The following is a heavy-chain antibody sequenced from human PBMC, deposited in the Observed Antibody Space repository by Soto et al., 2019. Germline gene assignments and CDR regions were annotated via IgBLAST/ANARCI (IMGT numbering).Heavy chain of an antibody. J-gene: IGHJ5*02. CDR3: ARGVTVFGLVSRFWFDP. CDR1: WGSISSGDYS. Sequence: SETLSLTCTVSWGSISSGDYSWSWVRQSPEKGLEWIGDIYNSGITYYNPSLKSRVVISIDTSRNQFSLRLNSLTAADRAVYFCARGVTVFGLVSRFWFDPWGQGTVVTVSS. V-gene: IGHV4-30-4*01. CDR2: IYNSGIT. D-gene: IGHD3-3*01.